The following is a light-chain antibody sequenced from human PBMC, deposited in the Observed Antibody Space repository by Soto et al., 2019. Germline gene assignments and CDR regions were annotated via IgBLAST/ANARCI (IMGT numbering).Light chain of an antibody. CDR3: QQYNSYWT. CDR2: GAF. CDR1: PSVPNY. J-gene: IGKJ1*01. V-gene: IGKV3-11*01. Sequence: EIVLTQSPATLSLSPGERATLSCRASPSVPNYLAWYQQKPGQAPRLLIYGAFNRATGIPARFSGSGSGADFTLTISSLEPEDFAVYYCQQYNSYWTFGQGTKVEIK.